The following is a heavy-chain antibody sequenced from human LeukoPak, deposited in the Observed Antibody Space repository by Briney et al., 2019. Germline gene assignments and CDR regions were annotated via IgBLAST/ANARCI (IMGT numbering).Heavy chain of an antibody. CDR3: ARASRPSIPTAGTFY. Sequence: SETLSLTCAVYGGSFSGYYWSWIRQPPGKGLEWIATIYYSGSTYYNPSLKSRVTISVDASKNQFFLKLTSVTAADTALYYCARASRPSIPTAGTFYWGQGTLVTVSS. CDR2: IYYSGST. CDR1: GGSFSGYY. V-gene: IGHV4-34*01. J-gene: IGHJ4*02. D-gene: IGHD2-21*01.